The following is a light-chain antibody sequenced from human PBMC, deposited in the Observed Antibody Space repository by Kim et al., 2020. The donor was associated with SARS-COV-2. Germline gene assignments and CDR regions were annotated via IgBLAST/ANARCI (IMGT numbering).Light chain of an antibody. CDR3: QQYNTYSGT. CDR1: QSISSW. V-gene: IGKV1-5*03. CDR2: QAS. J-gene: IGKJ1*01. Sequence: DIQMTQSPSTLSASVGDRVTITFRASQSISSWLAWYQQKPGKAPKILIYQASSLESGVPSRFSGSGSGTEFTLTISSLQPDDFATYYCQQYNTYSGTFGQGTKVDIK.